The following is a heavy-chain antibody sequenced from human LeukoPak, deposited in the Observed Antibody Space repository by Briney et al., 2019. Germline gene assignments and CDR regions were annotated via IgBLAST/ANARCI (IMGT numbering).Heavy chain of an antibody. D-gene: IGHD6-6*01. V-gene: IGHV4-59*08. CDR2: IYYSGST. CDR3: ARHASSSPYFFDY. CDR1: GGSISSHY. Sequence: KPSETLSLTCTVSGGSISSHYWSWIRQPPGRGLEWIGYIYYSGSTKYNPSLKSRVTISVDTSTNQFSLKLNSVTAAEVAVYYCARHASSSPYFFDYWGQGTLVTVSS. J-gene: IGHJ4*02.